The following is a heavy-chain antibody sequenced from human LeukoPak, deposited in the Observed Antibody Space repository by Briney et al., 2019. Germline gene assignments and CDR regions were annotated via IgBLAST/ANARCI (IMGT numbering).Heavy chain of an antibody. D-gene: IGHD1-1*01. CDR2: INPSGGST. Sequence: ASVKVSCKASGYTFTGYYMHWVRQAPGQGLEWMGIINPSGGSTSYAQKFQGRVTMTRDMSTSTAYMELRSLRSDDTAVYYCALQGGWNDQADYWGQGTLVTVSS. J-gene: IGHJ4*02. V-gene: IGHV1-46*01. CDR1: GYTFTGYY. CDR3: ALQGGWNDQADY.